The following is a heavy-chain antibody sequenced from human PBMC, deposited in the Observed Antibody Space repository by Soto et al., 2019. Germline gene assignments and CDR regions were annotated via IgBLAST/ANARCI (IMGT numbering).Heavy chain of an antibody. J-gene: IGHJ6*02. CDR1: GYSFTSYW. Sequence: PGESLKISCKGSGYSFTSYWIGWVRQMPGKGLEWMGIIYPGDSDTRYSPSFQGQVTISADKSISTAYLQWSSLKASDTAMYYCARLMIDSSGYSSPIPYGMDVWGHGTPVTVSS. D-gene: IGHD3-22*01. CDR2: IYPGDSDT. V-gene: IGHV5-51*01. CDR3: ARLMIDSSGYSSPIPYGMDV.